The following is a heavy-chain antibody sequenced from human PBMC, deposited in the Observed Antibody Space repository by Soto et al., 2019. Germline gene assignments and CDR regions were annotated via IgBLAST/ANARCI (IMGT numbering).Heavy chain of an antibody. CDR2: IYHSGGT. D-gene: IGHD4-17*01. CDR3: AREGTYYGDYGTLGY. V-gene: IGHV4-59*01. J-gene: IGHJ4*02. CDR1: GGSISSYY. Sequence: QVQLQESGPGLVKPSETLSLTCTVSGGSISSYYWSWIRQPPGKGLEWIGYIYHSGGTNYNPSRKSRVTMSVDTSKNQFSLKLSSVTAADTGVYYCAREGTYYGDYGTLGYWGQGTLVTVSS.